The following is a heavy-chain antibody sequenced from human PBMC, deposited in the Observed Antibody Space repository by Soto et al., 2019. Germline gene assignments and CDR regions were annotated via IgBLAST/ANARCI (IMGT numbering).Heavy chain of an antibody. CDR2: LSYDGRIK. CDR3: AKESYGAGPFDH. CDR1: GFTFSSNG. Sequence: QPGGSLRLSCAVSGFTFSSNGMHWVRQAPGKGLEWVTVLSYDGRIKYYADSVKGRFAISRDNSKNTLYLQMDSLTVADTAVYYCAKESYGAGPFDHWGQGTLVTVS. D-gene: IGHD4-17*01. J-gene: IGHJ4*02. V-gene: IGHV3-30*18.